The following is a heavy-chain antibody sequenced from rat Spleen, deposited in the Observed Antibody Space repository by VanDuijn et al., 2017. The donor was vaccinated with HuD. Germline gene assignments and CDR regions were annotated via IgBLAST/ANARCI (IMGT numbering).Heavy chain of an antibody. CDR2: IWTGGGT. CDR3: TRETGYGYPFEY. CDR1: GFSLTSYN. J-gene: IGHJ2*01. Sequence: QVQLKESGPGLVQPSQTLSLTCTVSGFSLTSYNVHWVRQPTGKGLEWMGVIWTGGGTAYNSLLKPRLSISRDISKSQVFLKMNSLQTDDTGTYYCTRETGYGYPFEYWGQGVMVTVSS. D-gene: IGHD1-7*01. V-gene: IGHV2-30*01.